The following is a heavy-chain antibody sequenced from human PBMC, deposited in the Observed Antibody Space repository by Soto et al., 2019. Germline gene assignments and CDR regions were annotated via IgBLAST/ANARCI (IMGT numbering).Heavy chain of an antibody. D-gene: IGHD5-18*01. CDR3: ARGRSYGFPFDY. V-gene: IGHV1-8*01. CDR2: MNPNSGNT. CDR1: GYTFTSYD. J-gene: IGHJ4*02. Sequence: ASVKVSCKASGYTFTSYDINWVRQATGQGLEWMGWMNPNSGNTGFAQKFKGRVAMTRNTSISTACMELSSLRSEDTAVYYCARGRSYGFPFDYWGQGTPVTVSS.